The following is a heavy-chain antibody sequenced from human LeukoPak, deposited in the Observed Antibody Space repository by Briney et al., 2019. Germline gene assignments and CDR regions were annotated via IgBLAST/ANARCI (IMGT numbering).Heavy chain of an antibody. CDR2: INPNSGGT. CDR1: GYTFIGYY. J-gene: IGHJ4*02. D-gene: IGHD3-22*01. CDR3: ARAYSRYYYDSSGYSTNTYYFDY. V-gene: IGHV1-2*02. Sequence: ASAKVSCKASGYTFIGYYMHWVRQAPGQGLEWMGWINPNSGGTNYAQKFQGRVTMTRDTSISTAYMELSRLRSDDTAVYYCARAYSRYYYDSSGYSTNTYYFDYWGQGTLVTVSS.